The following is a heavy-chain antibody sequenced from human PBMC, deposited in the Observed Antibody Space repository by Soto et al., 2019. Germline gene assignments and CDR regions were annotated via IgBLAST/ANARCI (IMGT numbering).Heavy chain of an antibody. D-gene: IGHD3-3*01. CDR2: INHSGST. V-gene: IGHV4-34*01. J-gene: IGHJ6*02. Sequence: PSETLSLTCAVYGGSFSGYYWSWIRQPPGKGLEWIGEINHSGSTNYNPSLKSRDNISVDTSKNQFSLKLSSVTAADTAVYYCARTILVPQTTIFGVVIARYYGMDVWGQGTTVTVSS. CDR1: GGSFSGYY. CDR3: ARTILVPQTTIFGVVIARYYGMDV.